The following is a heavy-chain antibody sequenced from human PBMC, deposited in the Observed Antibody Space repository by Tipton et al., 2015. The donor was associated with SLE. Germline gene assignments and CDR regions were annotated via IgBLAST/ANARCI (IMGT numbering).Heavy chain of an antibody. CDR3: ARAGRPWNYLYYVED. V-gene: IGHV3-30*04. CDR2: ISYDGSNK. J-gene: IGHJ4*02. CDR1: GFTFSSYA. D-gene: IGHD1-7*01. Sequence: SLRLSCAASGFTFSSYAMHWVRQAPGKGLEWVAVISYDGSNKYYADSVKGRFTISRDNSRNTLSLQRNSLRAEDTAVYYCARAGRPWNYLYYVEDWGQGPLVTVAS.